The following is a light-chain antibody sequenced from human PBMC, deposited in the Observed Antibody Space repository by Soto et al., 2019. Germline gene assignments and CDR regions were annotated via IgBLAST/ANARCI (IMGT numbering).Light chain of an antibody. Sequence: DIMMTQSPDSLSVSLGERATINCNSSQSVLYSSNNRNYLAWYQQKPRQPPKLLIYWASTRESGVPSRFSGSGSGTDFTLTISSLQAEDMAVYYCQQYYDSPWTFGQGTKVDIK. CDR1: QSVLYSSNNRNY. J-gene: IGKJ1*01. CDR3: QQYYDSPWT. V-gene: IGKV4-1*01. CDR2: WAS.